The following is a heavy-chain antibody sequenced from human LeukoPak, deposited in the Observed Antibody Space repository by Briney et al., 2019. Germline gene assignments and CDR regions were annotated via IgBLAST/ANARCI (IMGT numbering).Heavy chain of an antibody. CDR2: INPNSGGT. Sequence: GSVKVSCKASGYTFTGYYMHWVRQAPGQGLEWMGWINPNSGGTNYAQKFQGRVTMTRDTSISTAYMELSRLRSDDTAVYYCARDLVVPAATLDYWGQGTLVTVSS. D-gene: IGHD2-2*01. CDR3: ARDLVVPAATLDY. J-gene: IGHJ4*02. V-gene: IGHV1-2*02. CDR1: GYTFTGYY.